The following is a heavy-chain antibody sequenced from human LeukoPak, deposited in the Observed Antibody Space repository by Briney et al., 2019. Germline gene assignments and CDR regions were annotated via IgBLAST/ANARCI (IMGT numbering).Heavy chain of an antibody. Sequence: PPETLSLTCTVSGGSISSSSYYWGWIRQPPGKGLEWIGSIYYSGSTYYNPSLKSRVTISVDTSKNQFSLKLSSVTAADTAVYYCARVSPFFGSGDDYWGQGTLVTVSS. D-gene: IGHD2-21*02. V-gene: IGHV4-39*07. CDR3: ARVSPFFGSGDDY. J-gene: IGHJ4*02. CDR1: GGSISSSSYY. CDR2: IYYSGST.